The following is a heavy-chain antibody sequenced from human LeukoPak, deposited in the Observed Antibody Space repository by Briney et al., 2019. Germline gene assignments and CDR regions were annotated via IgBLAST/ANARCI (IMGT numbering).Heavy chain of an antibody. Sequence: PGGSLRLSCAASGFTFSSYGMPWVRQAPGKGLEWVAVISYDGSNKYYADSVKGRFTISRDNSKHTLYLQMNSLRAEDTAVYYCATFDIWGQGTMVTVSS. V-gene: IGHV3-30*03. CDR3: ATFDI. CDR2: ISYDGSNK. J-gene: IGHJ3*02. CDR1: GFTFSSYG.